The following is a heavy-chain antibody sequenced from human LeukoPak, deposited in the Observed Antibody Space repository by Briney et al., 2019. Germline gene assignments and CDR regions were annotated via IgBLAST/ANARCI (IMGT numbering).Heavy chain of an antibody. CDR3: ARDTAAAGRFDC. CDR1: GFTFSSYA. J-gene: IGHJ4*02. D-gene: IGHD6-13*01. Sequence: GGSLSLSCAAYGFTFSSYAMQCIRSATVKALDWVAVISYDGSNIYYADFVKGRFTISRDKSKNTLYLKMNSLRAEDTAVYYCARDTAAAGRFDCWGQRTLVTAAS. V-gene: IGHV3-30*04. CDR2: ISYDGSNI.